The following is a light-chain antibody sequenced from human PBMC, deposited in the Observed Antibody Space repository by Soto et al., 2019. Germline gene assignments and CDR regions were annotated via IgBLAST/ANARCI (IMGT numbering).Light chain of an antibody. Sequence: QSVLTQPPSASGTPGQRVTISCSGSRASIGSNTVTWYQHLPGAAPNLLVYNNNQRPSGVPDRFSGSKSYTSASLAISGLQFEDEAVYYCAAWDASLSGPVFGGGTKLTVL. J-gene: IGLJ3*02. CDR1: RASIGSNT. CDR3: AAWDASLSGPV. CDR2: NNN. V-gene: IGLV1-44*01.